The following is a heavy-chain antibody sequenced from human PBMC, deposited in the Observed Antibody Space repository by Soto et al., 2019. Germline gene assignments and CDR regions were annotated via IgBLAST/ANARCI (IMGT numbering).Heavy chain of an antibody. CDR2: INPNSGGA. J-gene: IGHJ5*02. D-gene: IGHD6-13*01. CDR1: GYTFTGYY. V-gene: IGHV1-2*04. Sequence: ASVKVSCKASGYTFTGYYMHWVRQAPGQGLEWMGWINPNSGGANYAQKFQGWVTMTRDTSISTAYMELSRLGSDDTAVYYCARDPRQIGSIAAAGTRWFDPWRQGTLVTVSS. CDR3: ARDPRQIGSIAAAGTRWFDP.